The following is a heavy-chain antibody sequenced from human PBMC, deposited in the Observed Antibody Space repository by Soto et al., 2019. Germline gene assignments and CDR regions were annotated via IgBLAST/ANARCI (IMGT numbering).Heavy chain of an antibody. J-gene: IGHJ4*02. V-gene: IGHV3-11*01. Sequence: PGGSLRLSCAASGFTFSSYAMSWVRQAPGKGLEWVSYISSSGGTIYYADSVKGRFTISRDNAKNSLYLQMNSLRAEDTAVYYCARDWGVATIFDYWGQGTLVTVSS. CDR1: GFTFSSYA. CDR3: ARDWGVATIFDY. D-gene: IGHD5-12*01. CDR2: ISSSGGTI.